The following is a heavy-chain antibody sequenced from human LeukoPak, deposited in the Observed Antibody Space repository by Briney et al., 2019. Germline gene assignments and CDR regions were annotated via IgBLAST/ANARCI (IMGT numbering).Heavy chain of an antibody. CDR1: GFTFSSYW. J-gene: IGHJ4*02. CDR3: ARANNWVAAAGRYFNS. Sequence: GGSLRLSCAASGFTFSSYWMSWVRQAPGKGLEWVANIKQDGSEKYYVDSVKGRFTISRDNAKNSLYLQMNSLRAEDTAVYYCARANNWVAAAGRYFNSWGQGTLVTVSS. CDR2: IKQDGSEK. V-gene: IGHV3-7*01. D-gene: IGHD6-13*01.